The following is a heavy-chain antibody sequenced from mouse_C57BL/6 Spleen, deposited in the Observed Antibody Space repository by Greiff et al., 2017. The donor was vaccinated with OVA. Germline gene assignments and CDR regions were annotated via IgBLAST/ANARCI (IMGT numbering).Heavy chain of an antibody. CDR1: GFNIKDDY. Sequence: EVQLVESGAELVRPGASVKLSCTASGFNIKDDYMHWVKQRPEQGLEWIGWIDPENGDTEYASKFQGKATITADTSSNTAYLQLSSLTSEDTAVYYCTTYYGSRELDYWGQGTTLTVSS. J-gene: IGHJ2*01. V-gene: IGHV14-4*01. CDR3: TTYYGSRELDY. CDR2: IDPENGDT. D-gene: IGHD1-1*01.